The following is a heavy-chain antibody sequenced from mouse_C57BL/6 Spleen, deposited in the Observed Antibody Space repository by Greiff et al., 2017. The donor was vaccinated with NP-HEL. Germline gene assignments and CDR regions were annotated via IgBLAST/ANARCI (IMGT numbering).Heavy chain of an antibody. Sequence: QVQLKQSGPELVKPGASVKISCKASGYAFSSSGRNWVKRRPGRGLGWIGRIYPGDGVTNSNGKFKGKATLTADKSSSTAYMQLSSLTSEDSAVYFCGPITMLAYYAMDYWGQGTSVTVSS. CDR1: GYAFSSSG. V-gene: IGHV1-82*01. J-gene: IGHJ4*01. CDR3: GPITMLAYYAMDY. CDR2: IYPGDGVT. D-gene: IGHD1-1*02.